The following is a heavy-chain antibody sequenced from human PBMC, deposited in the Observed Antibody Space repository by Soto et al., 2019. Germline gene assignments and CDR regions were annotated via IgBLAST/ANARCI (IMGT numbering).Heavy chain of an antibody. Sequence: PGGSLRLSCAASGFTFSSYAMSWVRQAPGKGLEWVSVIYSGGSTYYADSVKGRFTISRHNSKNTLYLQMNSLRAEDTAVYYCARELTADAFDIWGQGKMVTV. CDR1: GFTFSSYA. D-gene: IGHD2-8*01. CDR2: IYSGGST. V-gene: IGHV3-53*04. CDR3: ARELTADAFDI. J-gene: IGHJ3*02.